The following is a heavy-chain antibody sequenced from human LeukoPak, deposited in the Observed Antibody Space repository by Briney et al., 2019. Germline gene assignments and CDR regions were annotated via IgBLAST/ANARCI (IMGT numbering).Heavy chain of an antibody. J-gene: IGHJ4*02. CDR3: ARGSGDYDFWSGYSHFDY. Sequence: SETLSLTCAVYGGSFSGYYWSWIRQPPGKGLEWIGEINHSGSTNYNPSLKSRVTTSVDTSKNQFSLKLSSVTAADTAVYYCARGSGDYDFWSGYSHFDYWGQGTLVTVSS. D-gene: IGHD3-3*01. V-gene: IGHV4-34*01. CDR1: GGSFSGYY. CDR2: INHSGST.